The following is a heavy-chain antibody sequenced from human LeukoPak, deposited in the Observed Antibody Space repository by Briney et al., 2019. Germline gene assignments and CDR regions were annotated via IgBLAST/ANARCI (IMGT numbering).Heavy chain of an antibody. D-gene: IGHD3-10*01. CDR3: AGFGELGRLDV. CDR1: GFTFSDYY. V-gene: IGHV3-11*04. J-gene: IGHJ6*02. CDR2: ISSSGSTI. Sequence: GGSLRLSCAASGFTFSDYYMSWISQAPGKGLEWVSYISSSGSTIYYADSVKGRFTISRDNAKNSLYLQMNSLRAEDTAVYYCAGFGELGRLDVWGQGTTVTVSS.